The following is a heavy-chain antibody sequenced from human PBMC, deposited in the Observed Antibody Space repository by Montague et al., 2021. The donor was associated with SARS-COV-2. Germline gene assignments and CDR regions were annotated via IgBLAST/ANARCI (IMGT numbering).Heavy chain of an antibody. Sequence: SLRLSCAASGFTFNNYAMTWVRQAPGKGLEWVSIIYSDGSSTYYADSVKGRFTISRDNSKNTLYPQMNSLRAEDTAVYSCTKGGRNFYELDGFDSWGQGTPVTVSS. CDR1: GFTFNNYA. J-gene: IGHJ4*02. CDR2: IYSDGSST. CDR3: TKGGRNFYELDGFDS. D-gene: IGHD3-3*01. V-gene: IGHV3-23*03.